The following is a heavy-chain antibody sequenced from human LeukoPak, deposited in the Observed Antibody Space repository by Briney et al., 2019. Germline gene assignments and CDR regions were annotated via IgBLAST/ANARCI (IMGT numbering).Heavy chain of an antibody. J-gene: IGHJ6*03. D-gene: IGHD2-2*01. CDR3: AKGTSWINPYYYLDV. CDR2: INGGGVST. CDR1: GIIFRNFA. Sequence: GGSLRLSCAASGIIFRNFAMNWVRQAPGKGLEWVSAINGGGVSTYYADSVKGRFTISRDNSKNTLYLQMNSLRAEDTAVYYCAKGTSWINPYYYLDVWGTGTTVTVSS. V-gene: IGHV3-23*01.